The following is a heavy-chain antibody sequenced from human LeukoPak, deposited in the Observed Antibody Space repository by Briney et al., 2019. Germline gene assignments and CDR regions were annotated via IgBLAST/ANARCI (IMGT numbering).Heavy chain of an antibody. Sequence: PGGSLRLSCAASGFTFSNAWMSWVRQAPGKGLEWVSAISGSGGSTYYADSVKGRFTISRDNSKNTLYLQMNSLRAEDTAVYYCAKGLSVTMVRGVMFPPDYWGRGTLVTVSS. J-gene: IGHJ4*02. CDR1: GFTFSNAW. CDR2: ISGSGGST. V-gene: IGHV3-23*01. CDR3: AKGLSVTMVRGVMFPPDY. D-gene: IGHD3-10*01.